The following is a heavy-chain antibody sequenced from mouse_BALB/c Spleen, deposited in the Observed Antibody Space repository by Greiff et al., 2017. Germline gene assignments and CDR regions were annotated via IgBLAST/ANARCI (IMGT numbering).Heavy chain of an antibody. Sequence: QVQLMESGAELMKPGASVKISCKATGYTFSSYWIAWVKQRPGHGLEWIGVILPGSGSTNYNEKFKGKATFTADTSSNTAYMQLSSLTSEDSAVYYCARVVDNYGSSYYLDYWGQGTTLTVSS. D-gene: IGHD1-1*01. CDR1: GYTFSSYW. J-gene: IGHJ2*01. V-gene: IGHV1-9*01. CDR3: ARVVDNYGSSYYLDY. CDR2: ILPGSGST.